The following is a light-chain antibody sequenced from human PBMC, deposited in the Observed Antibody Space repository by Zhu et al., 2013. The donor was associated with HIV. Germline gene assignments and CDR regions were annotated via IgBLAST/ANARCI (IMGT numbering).Light chain of an antibody. CDR2: KAS. CDR1: QSINSR. J-gene: IGKJ3*01. V-gene: IGKV1-5*03. Sequence: DIQMTQSPSTLSASVGDRVTITCRASQSINSRLAWYQQKLGKAPKFLIYKASTLESGVPSRFSGSGSGTEFSLTISSLQPDDFATYYCQQYYTYSFIFGPGTKVDVK. CDR3: QQYYTYSFI.